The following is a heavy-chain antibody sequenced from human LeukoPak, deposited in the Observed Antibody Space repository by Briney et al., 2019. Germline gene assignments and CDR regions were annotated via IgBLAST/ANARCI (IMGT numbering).Heavy chain of an antibody. CDR2: ISSSSSYI. CDR3: ASLHEPDYYYGSGSSLMDV. J-gene: IGHJ6*03. Sequence: GGSLRLSCAASGFTFSSYSMNWVRQAPGKGLEWVSSISSSSSYIYYADSVKGRFTISRDNAKNSLYLQMNSLRAEDTAVYYCASLHEPDYYYGSGSSLMDVWGKGTTVTVSS. V-gene: IGHV3-21*01. CDR1: GFTFSSYS. D-gene: IGHD3-10*01.